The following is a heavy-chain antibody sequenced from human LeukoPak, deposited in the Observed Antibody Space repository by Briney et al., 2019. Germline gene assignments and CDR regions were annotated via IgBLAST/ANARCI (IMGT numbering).Heavy chain of an antibody. CDR3: ARVRIQLWYPHYYYGMDV. J-gene: IGHJ6*02. CDR2: INHSGST. D-gene: IGHD5-18*01. V-gene: IGHV4-34*01. Sequence: SETLSLTCAVYGGSFSGYYWSWIRQPPGKGLEWIGEINHSGSTNYNPSLKSRVTISVDTSKNQFSLKLSSVTAADTAVYYCARVRIQLWYPHYYYGMDVWGQGTTVTVSS. CDR1: GGSFSGYY.